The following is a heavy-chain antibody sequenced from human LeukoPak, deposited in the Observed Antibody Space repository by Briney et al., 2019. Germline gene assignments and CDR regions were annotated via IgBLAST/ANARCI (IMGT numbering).Heavy chain of an antibody. CDR1: GYTFTSYG. CDR2: ISAYNGNT. D-gene: IGHD2-2*01. V-gene: IGHV1-18*01. Sequence: ASVKVSCKASGYTFTSYGISWVRQAPGQGLEWMGWISAYNGNTNYAQKLQGRVTMTTDTSTSTAYMELRSLRFDDTAVYYCARSRVVETPNWFDPWGQGTQVTVSS. J-gene: IGHJ5*02. CDR3: ARSRVVETPNWFDP.